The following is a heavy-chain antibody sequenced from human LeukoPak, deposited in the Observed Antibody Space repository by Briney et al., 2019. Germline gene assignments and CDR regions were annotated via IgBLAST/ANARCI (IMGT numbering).Heavy chain of an antibody. D-gene: IGHD3-3*01. CDR1: GYTFTDYY. CDR3: ASPHFFGVVTFDY. V-gene: IGHV1-2*02. CDR2: INPNSGGT. J-gene: IGHJ4*02. Sequence: GASVKVSCKASGYTFTDYYMHWVQQAPGQGLEWMGWINPNSGGTNYAQKFQGRVTMTRDTSISTAYMELSRLRSDDTAVYYCASPHFFGVVTFDYWGQGTLVTVSS.